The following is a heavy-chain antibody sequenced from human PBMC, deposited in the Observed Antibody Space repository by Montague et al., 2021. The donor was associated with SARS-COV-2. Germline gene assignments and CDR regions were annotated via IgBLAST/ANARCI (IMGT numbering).Heavy chain of an antibody. CDR3: ARQTSAWYGYFED. CDR2: VFYTGRT. Sequence: SETLSLTCTVSSASITSSSYYWGWIRQPPGKGLEWIGTVFYTGRTYYNPSLNSRVTMSVDTSRNQFSLKLSSVTAADTAIYYCARQTSAWYGYFEDWGQGTLVTVSS. D-gene: IGHD6-19*01. J-gene: IGHJ4*02. V-gene: IGHV4-39*01. CDR1: SASITSSSYY.